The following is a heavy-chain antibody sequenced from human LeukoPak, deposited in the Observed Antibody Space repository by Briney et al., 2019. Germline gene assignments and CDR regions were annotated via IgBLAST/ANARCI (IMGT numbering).Heavy chain of an antibody. Sequence: SQTLSLTCAISGDSVSSNSAAWNWIRQFPSRGLEWLGRTYYRSKWYNDYAVSVKSRITINPDTSKNQFSLQLNSVTPEDTAVYYCARHKTLDFWSGSDYWGQRTLVTVSS. CDR1: GDSVSSNSAA. D-gene: IGHD3-3*01. V-gene: IGHV6-1*01. J-gene: IGHJ4*02. CDR3: ARHKTLDFWSGSDY. CDR2: TYYRSKWYN.